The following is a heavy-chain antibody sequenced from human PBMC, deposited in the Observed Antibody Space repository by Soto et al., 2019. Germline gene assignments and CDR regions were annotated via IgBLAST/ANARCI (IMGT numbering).Heavy chain of an antibody. V-gene: IGHV5-51*01. Sequence: PGESLKISCKGSGYRFSTFWIGWVRQMPGKGLEWVAIIYPDQSRAMYSPAFQGQVTISVDKSISTAYLQWSSLKASDTAMYYCARYCSGGSCYRPSYQFDYWGQGTLVTVSS. CDR1: GYRFSTFW. CDR2: IYPDQSRA. CDR3: ARYCSGGSCYRPSYQFDY. J-gene: IGHJ4*02. D-gene: IGHD2-15*01.